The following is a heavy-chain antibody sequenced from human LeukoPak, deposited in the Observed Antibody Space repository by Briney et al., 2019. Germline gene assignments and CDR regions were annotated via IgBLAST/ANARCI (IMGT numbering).Heavy chain of an antibody. Sequence: ASVKVSCKASGYTFTSYGISWVRQAPGQGLEGMGWISAYNGNTNYAQKLQGRVTMTTDTSTSTAYMELRSLRSDDTAVYYCARVPTVLLWFGEPFDYWGQGTLVTVSS. CDR1: GYTFTSYG. V-gene: IGHV1-18*01. CDR3: ARVPTVLLWFGEPFDY. J-gene: IGHJ4*02. D-gene: IGHD3-10*01. CDR2: ISAYNGNT.